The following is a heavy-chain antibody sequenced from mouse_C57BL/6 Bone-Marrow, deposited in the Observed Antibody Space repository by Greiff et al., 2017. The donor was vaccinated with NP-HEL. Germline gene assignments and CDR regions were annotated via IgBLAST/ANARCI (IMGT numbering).Heavy chain of an antibody. Sequence: QVQLQQSGAELMKPGASVKLSCKATGYTFTGYWIEWVKQRPGHGLEWIGEILPGSGSTNYNEKFKGKATFTADTSSNSAYMQLRRLTTQDSSIYDCARDAGAYAMDYWGQGPSVTVSS. D-gene: IGHD4-1*01. J-gene: IGHJ4*01. CDR2: ILPGSGST. CDR1: GYTFTGYW. V-gene: IGHV1-9*01. CDR3: ARDAGAYAMDY.